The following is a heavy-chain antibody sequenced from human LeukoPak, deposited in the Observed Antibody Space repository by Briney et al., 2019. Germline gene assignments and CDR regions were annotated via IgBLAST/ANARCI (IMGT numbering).Heavy chain of an antibody. V-gene: IGHV3-7*01. CDR1: GFTFRSYW. CDR3: ARDRGSYCSGGSCHFFDY. D-gene: IGHD2-15*01. J-gene: IGHJ4*02. CDR2: IKQDESEK. Sequence: GGSLRLSCATSGFTFRSYWMSWVRQAPGKGLEWVANIKQDESEKYYVDSVKGRFTISRDNAKNSLYLQMNSLRAEDTAVYYCARDRGSYCSGGSCHFFDYWGQGTLVTVSS.